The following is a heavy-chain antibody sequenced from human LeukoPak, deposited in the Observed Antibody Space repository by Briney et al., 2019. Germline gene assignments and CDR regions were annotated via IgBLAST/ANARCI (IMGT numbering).Heavy chain of an antibody. D-gene: IGHD1-26*01. CDR3: ARRMVGATFGAFDI. CDR2: IRSKLQGYTT. J-gene: IGHJ3*02. Sequence: GGSLRLSCAASGFTFSDHYMDWVRQAPGKGLEWVGRIRSKLQGYTTEYAASVKGRFTILRDDSKNSLYLQMNSLKPEDTAVYYCARRMVGATFGAFDIWGLGTMLTVSS. V-gene: IGHV3-72*01. CDR1: GFTFSDHY.